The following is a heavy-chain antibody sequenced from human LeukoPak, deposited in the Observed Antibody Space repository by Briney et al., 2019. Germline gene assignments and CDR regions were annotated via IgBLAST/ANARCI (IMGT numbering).Heavy chain of an antibody. V-gene: IGHV5-51*01. D-gene: IGHD5-18*01. CDR2: IYPGDSDT. Sequence: GESLKISCKGSGYSITSYWIGWVRQMPGKGLEWVGIIYPGDSDTRYSPSFQGQSTTSANKSSSTAFQLRSSLTASDTAVYYCVRRGGEYSYGHWGQGTLVTVSS. J-gene: IGHJ4*02. CDR1: GYSITSYW. CDR3: VRRGGEYSYGH.